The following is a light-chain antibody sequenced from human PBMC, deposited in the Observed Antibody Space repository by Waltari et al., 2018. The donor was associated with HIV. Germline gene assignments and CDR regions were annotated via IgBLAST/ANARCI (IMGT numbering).Light chain of an antibody. CDR3: QVWDRSYKEAV. J-gene: IGLJ2*01. CDR2: DDN. CDR1: TIGTYG. Sequence: SYVLPKGPPVPGSPGRPATMSCGTIGTYGLQGYRQKPGRAPVLVVSDDNERFSGTPARMSGANSGSRATLTISNVEAGDEAVYYCQVWDRSYKEAVFGGGT. V-gene: IGLV3-21*02.